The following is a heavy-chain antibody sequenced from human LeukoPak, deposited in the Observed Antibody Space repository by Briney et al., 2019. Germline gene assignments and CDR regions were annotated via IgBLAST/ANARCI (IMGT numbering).Heavy chain of an antibody. V-gene: IGHV4-59*11. CDR3: ASYSSSSAHNPMGRYYFDY. J-gene: IGHJ4*02. CDR1: AGSISSHY. Sequence: PSETLSLTCTVSAGSISSHYWSWIRQPPGKGLEWIGYMPYSGITNSNSSLKSRVTISIDMSKNQFSLNVSSVTAADTAVYYCASYSSSSAHNPMGRYYFDYWDQGTLVTVSS. D-gene: IGHD6-6*01. CDR2: MPYSGIT.